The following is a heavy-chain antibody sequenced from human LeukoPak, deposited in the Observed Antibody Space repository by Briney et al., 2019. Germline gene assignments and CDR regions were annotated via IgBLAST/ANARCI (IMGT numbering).Heavy chain of an antibody. J-gene: IGHJ3*02. D-gene: IGHD3-10*01. CDR2: INPNSGGT. Sequence: ASVKVSCKASGYTFTGYYMHWVRQAPGQGLAWMGWINPNSGGTNYAQKFQGRVTMTRDTSISTAYMELSRLRSDDTAVYYCARDLGLWFGESHRFAFDIWGQGTMVTVSS. CDR1: GYTFTGYY. CDR3: ARDLGLWFGESHRFAFDI. V-gene: IGHV1-2*02.